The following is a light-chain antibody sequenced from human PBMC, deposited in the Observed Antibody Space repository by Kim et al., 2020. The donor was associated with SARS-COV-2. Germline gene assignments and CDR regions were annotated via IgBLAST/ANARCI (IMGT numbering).Light chain of an antibody. CDR3: NSRDSSGSHWV. V-gene: IGLV3-19*01. Sequence: SSELTQDPAVSVALGQTVRITCQGDSLRSYYASWYQQKPGQAPVFVIYGKNNRPSGIPDRFSGSSSGNTASLTITGAQAEDEADYYCNSRDSSGSHWVFGGGTQLTVL. CDR1: SLRSYY. J-gene: IGLJ3*02. CDR2: GKN.